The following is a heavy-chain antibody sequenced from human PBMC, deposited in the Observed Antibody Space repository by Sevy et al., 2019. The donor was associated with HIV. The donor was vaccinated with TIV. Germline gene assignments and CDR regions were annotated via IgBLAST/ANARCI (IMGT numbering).Heavy chain of an antibody. D-gene: IGHD3-10*01. CDR3: ARGAMVRGVNFDY. CDR1: GGSISSSSYY. Sequence: SGTLSLTCTVSGGSISSSSYYWGWIRQPPGKGLEWIGSIYYSGSTYYNPSLKSRVTISVDTSKNQFSLKLSSVTAADTAVYYCARGAMVRGVNFDYWGQGTLVTVSS. J-gene: IGHJ4*02. V-gene: IGHV4-39*01. CDR2: IYYSGST.